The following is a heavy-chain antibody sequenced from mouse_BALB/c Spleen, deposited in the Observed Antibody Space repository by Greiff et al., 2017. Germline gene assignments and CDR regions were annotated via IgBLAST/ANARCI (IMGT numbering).Heavy chain of an antibody. CDR1: GYTFSSYW. D-gene: IGHD2-4*01. CDR2: ILPGSGST. CDR3: ARGGSDYGYAMDY. J-gene: IGHJ4*01. Sequence: VKLQESGAELMKPGASVKISCKATGYTFSSYWIEWVKQRPGHGLEWIGEILPGSGSTNYNEKFKGKATFTADTSSNTAYMQLSSLTSEDSAVYYCARGGSDYGYAMDYWGQGTSVTVSS. V-gene: IGHV1-9*01.